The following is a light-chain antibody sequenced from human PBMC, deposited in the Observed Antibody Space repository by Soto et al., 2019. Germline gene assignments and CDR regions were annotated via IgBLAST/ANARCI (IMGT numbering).Light chain of an antibody. V-gene: IGKV2-28*01. J-gene: IGKJ2*01. CDR1: QSLLHSNGYNY. Sequence: DIVMTQSPLSLPVTPGEPASISCRSSQSLLHSNGYNYLDWYLQKPGQSPQLLIYLGSNRGSGVPARFSGRGSGTDFTLKISRVEAEDVGVYYCMQALQAPRTFGQGTKLEIK. CDR2: LGS. CDR3: MQALQAPRT.